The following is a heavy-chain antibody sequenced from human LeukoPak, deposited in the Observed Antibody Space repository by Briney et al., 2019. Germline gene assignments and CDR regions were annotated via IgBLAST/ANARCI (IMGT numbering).Heavy chain of an antibody. CDR2: INPNSGGT. D-gene: IGHD3-9*01. V-gene: IGHV1-2*02. J-gene: IGHJ4*02. CDR1: GYTFTGYY. CDR3: ARGFWVDYDILTGPAYYFDY. Sequence: ASVKVSCKASGYTFTGYYMHWVRQAPGQGLEWMGWINPNSGGTNYAQKFQGRVTMTRDTSISTAYMELSRLRSDDTAVYYCARGFWVDYDILTGPAYYFDYWGQGTLVTVSS.